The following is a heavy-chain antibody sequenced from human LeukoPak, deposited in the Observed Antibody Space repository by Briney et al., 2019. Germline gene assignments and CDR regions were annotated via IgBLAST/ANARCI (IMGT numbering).Heavy chain of an antibody. V-gene: IGHV4-34*01. CDR2: INHSGST. CDR3: ARARGITMVRGVISPPGTPFYYYYYGMDV. D-gene: IGHD3-10*01. J-gene: IGHJ6*02. Sequence: SEAPSLTCAVYGGSFSGYYWSWIRQPPGKGLEWIGEINHSGSTNYNPSLKSRVTISVDTSKNQFSLKLSSVTAADTAVYYCARARGITMVRGVISPPGTPFYYYYYGMDVWGQGTTVTVSS. CDR1: GGSFSGYY.